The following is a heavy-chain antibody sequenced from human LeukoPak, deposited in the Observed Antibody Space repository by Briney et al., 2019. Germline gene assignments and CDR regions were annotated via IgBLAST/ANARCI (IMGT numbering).Heavy chain of an antibody. CDR1: GGSISSYY. CDR2: IKSKSDGGTT. CDR3: TTVTLRPVGL. Sequence: ETLSLTCTVSGGSISSYYWSWIRQPAGKGLEWVGRIKSKSDGGTTDYAAPVKGRFTISRDDSKNTLFLQVNSLKIEDTAVYYCTTVTLRPVGLWGQGTLVTVSS. V-gene: IGHV3-15*05. D-gene: IGHD3-10*01. J-gene: IGHJ4*02.